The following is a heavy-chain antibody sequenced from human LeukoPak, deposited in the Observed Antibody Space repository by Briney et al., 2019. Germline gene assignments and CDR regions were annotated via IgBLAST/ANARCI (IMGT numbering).Heavy chain of an antibody. CDR1: GYSFTSYW. Sequence: GESLKISCKGSGYSFTSYWIGWVRQMPGKGLEWMGIIYPGDSDTRYSPSFQGQVTISADKSISTAYLQWSSLKASDTAMYYCARAAYYYDSSGYSGYLGYWGQGTLVTVSS. J-gene: IGHJ4*02. CDR2: IYPGDSDT. V-gene: IGHV5-51*01. D-gene: IGHD3-22*01. CDR3: ARAAYYYDSSGYSGYLGY.